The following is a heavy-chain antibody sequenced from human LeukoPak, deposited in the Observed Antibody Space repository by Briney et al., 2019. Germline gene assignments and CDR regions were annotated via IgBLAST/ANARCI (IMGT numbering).Heavy chain of an antibody. V-gene: IGHV3-21*01. CDR2: ISGSTKYI. CDR1: GFTFGTYT. J-gene: IGHJ4*02. CDR3: ARDRASSWPFDY. D-gene: IGHD6-13*01. Sequence: PGGSLRLSCAASGFTFGTYTMNWVRQAPGKGLEGVSSISGSTKYIYYADSLKVRFTISRDNAKNSLYLEMNSLRAEDTAVYYCARDRASSWPFDYWGQGTLVTVSS.